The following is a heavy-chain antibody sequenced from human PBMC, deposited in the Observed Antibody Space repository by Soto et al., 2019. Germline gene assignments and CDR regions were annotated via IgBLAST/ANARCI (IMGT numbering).Heavy chain of an antibody. J-gene: IGHJ6*02. CDR2: IKNDGTT. CDR3: AKDRGEEGLKFLEWFGGMDV. D-gene: IGHD3-3*01. CDR1: GFTVSNYW. V-gene: IGHV3-74*01. Sequence: PGGSLRLSCAASGFTVSNYWMNWVRQAPGKGLVWVSHIKNDGTTSYADSVEGRFTVSRDDAKNSFYLQMSSLRADDTAVYYCAKDRGEEGLKFLEWFGGMDVWGHGTTVTVS.